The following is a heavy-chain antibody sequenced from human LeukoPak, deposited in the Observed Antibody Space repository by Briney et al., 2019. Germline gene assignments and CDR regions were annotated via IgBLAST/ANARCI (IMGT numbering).Heavy chain of an antibody. CDR1: GYTFTGYY. V-gene: IGHV1-2*02. D-gene: IGHD2-2*01. J-gene: IGHJ3*02. Sequence: ASVKVSCKASGYTFTGYYMHWVRQAPGQGLEWMGWINPNSGGTNYAKKFQGRVTMTRDTSISIVYMELSRLKSDDTALYYCARGGIVPGATADAFETWGQGTTVTVSS. CDR3: ARGGIVPGATADAFET. CDR2: INPNSGGT.